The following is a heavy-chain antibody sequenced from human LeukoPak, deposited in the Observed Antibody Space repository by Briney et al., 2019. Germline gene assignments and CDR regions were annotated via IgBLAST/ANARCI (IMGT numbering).Heavy chain of an antibody. CDR1: GFTVSDND. CDR2: IYADGTT. J-gene: IGHJ4*02. CDR3: ARRSVPGRPGY. V-gene: IGHV3-66*04. D-gene: IGHD6-6*01. Sequence: GGSLRLSCAASGFTVSDNDIKWVRQAPGKGLEWVSLIYADGTTHYTDSVKGRFSISRDNSGNTVYLQMNSLIGEDTAVYYCARRSVPGRPGYWGQGTLVTVSS.